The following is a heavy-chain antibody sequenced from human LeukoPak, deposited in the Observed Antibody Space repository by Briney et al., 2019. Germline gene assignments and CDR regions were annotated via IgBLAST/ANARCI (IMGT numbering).Heavy chain of an antibody. V-gene: IGHV3-23*01. CDR2: ISGSGDTT. CDR3: AKGGGGVVAH. Sequence: TGGSLRLPCAASGFTFSSYNMNWVRQAPGKGLEWVSIISGSGDTTYYADSVKGRFTISRDNSKNTLYLQMNSLRAEDTAVYYCAKGGGGVVAHWGQGTLVTVSS. D-gene: IGHD3-16*02. J-gene: IGHJ4*02. CDR1: GFTFSSYN.